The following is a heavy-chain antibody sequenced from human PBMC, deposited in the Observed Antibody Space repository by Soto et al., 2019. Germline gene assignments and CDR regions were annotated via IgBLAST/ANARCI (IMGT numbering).Heavy chain of an antibody. CDR3: AREPLCGGRCYDNYFDP. V-gene: IGHV1-3*01. CDR2: INAGNGNT. CDR1: GYTFTSYA. D-gene: IGHD2-15*01. Sequence: ASVKVSCKASGYTFTSYAMHWVRQAPGQRLEWMGWINAGNGNTKYSQKFQDRVTITRDTSATTAYMEVRSLRSEDTAVYYCAREPLCGGRCYDNYFDPWGQGTLVTVSS. J-gene: IGHJ5*02.